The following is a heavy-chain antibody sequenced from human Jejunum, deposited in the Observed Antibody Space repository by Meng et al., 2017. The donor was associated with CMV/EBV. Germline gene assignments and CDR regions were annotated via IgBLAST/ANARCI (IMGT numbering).Heavy chain of an antibody. CDR3: AKDFLSGSIGELWDY. CDR2: IRDDGRDD. D-gene: IGHD3-10*01. Sequence: QVAAGRAGAGEARGAPRLSRGASGVNCIDYGLHWVRQEAVTVVRWCSAIRDDGRDDAYEDSVKGCVAISSDNSKNALFLEMDRLKAEDTEMYYCAKDFLSGSIGELWDYWGQGTLVTVSS. J-gene: IGHJ4*02. V-gene: IGHV3-30*02. CDR1: GVNCIDYG.